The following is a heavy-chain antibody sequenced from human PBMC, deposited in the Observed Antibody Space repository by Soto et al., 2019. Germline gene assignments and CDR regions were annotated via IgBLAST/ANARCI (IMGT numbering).Heavy chain of an antibody. CDR3: ARVRAIAVAASYYYYGMDV. J-gene: IGHJ6*02. CDR1: GGTFSSYA. V-gene: IGHV1-69*13. CDR2: IIPIFGTA. D-gene: IGHD6-19*01. Sequence: SVKVSCKASGGTFSSYAISWVRQAPGQGLEWMGGIIPIFGTANYAQKFQGRVTITADESTSTAYMELSSLRSEDAAVYYCARVRAIAVAASYYYYGMDVWGQGTTVTVSS.